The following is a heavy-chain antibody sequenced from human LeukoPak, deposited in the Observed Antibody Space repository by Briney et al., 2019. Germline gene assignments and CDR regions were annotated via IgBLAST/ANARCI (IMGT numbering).Heavy chain of an antibody. D-gene: IGHD6-19*01. CDR2: INWNGGST. CDR3: ARGRDSSGWYGWDY. J-gene: IGHJ4*02. V-gene: IGHV3-20*04. CDR1: GFTFDDYG. Sequence: GGSLRLSCAASGFTFDDYGMSWVRQAPGKGQEWVSGINWNGGSTGYADSVKGRFTISRDNAKNSLYLQMNSLRAEDTALYYCARGRDSSGWYGWDYWGQGTLVTVSS.